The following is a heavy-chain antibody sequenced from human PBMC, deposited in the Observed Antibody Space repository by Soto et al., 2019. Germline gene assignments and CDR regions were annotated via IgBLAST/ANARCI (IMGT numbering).Heavy chain of an antibody. CDR3: ARGYSSSSRRWYFDL. CDR1: GDSINSRSYY. Sequence: SETLSLTCTVTGDSINSRSYYWGWIRQPPGKGLEWIGSIYYSGRTYNNPSLRSRVSMSIDTSKDQFSLKLSSVTAADTAVYYCARGYSSSSRRWYFDLWGRGTLVTVSS. D-gene: IGHD6-6*01. CDR2: IYYSGRT. J-gene: IGHJ2*01. V-gene: IGHV4-39*07.